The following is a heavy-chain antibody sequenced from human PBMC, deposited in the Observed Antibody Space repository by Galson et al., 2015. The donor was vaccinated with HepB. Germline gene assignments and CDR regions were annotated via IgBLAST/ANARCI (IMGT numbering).Heavy chain of an antibody. J-gene: IGHJ4*02. CDR2: TFYRSKWSN. V-gene: IGHV6-1*01. Sequence: CAISGDSVSSKSAAWNWIRQSPSRGLEWLGRTFYRSKWSNEYAVSMKNRIIITPDIPKNQFSLQVNSVTPEDTAVYYCVRDGTRYYGSGSYFYYFDYWGQGILVTVSS. CDR3: VRDGTRYYGSGSYFYYFDY. CDR1: GDSVSSKSAA. D-gene: IGHD3-10*01.